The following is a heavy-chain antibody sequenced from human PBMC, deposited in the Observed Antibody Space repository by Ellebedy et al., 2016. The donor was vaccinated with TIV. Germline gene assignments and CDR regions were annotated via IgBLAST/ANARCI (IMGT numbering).Heavy chain of an antibody. Sequence: GGSLRLSCAASGFTFSSYAMSWVRQAPGKGLEWVSTISGNGGSTYYADSVKGRFTISRDNSKNTLYLQMNSLRAEDTAVYYCAKDRAATGSHFDYWGQGTLVTVSS. D-gene: IGHD6-13*01. J-gene: IGHJ4*02. V-gene: IGHV3-23*01. CDR3: AKDRAATGSHFDY. CDR1: GFTFSSYA. CDR2: ISGNGGST.